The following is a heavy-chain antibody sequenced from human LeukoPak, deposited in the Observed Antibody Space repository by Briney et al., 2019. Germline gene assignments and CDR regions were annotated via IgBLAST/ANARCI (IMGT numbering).Heavy chain of an antibody. D-gene: IGHD6-19*01. V-gene: IGHV3-23*01. CDR1: GFAFSSFA. CDR2: ISGSGGST. Sequence: GGSLRLSCAASGFAFSSFAMSWVRQAPGKGLDWVSSISGSGGSTYYADSVKGRFTVSRDNDKNSLYLQMNSLRGEDTAVYYCARGLSTAVAGFDYWGQGSLVTVSS. CDR3: ARGLSTAVAGFDY. J-gene: IGHJ4*02.